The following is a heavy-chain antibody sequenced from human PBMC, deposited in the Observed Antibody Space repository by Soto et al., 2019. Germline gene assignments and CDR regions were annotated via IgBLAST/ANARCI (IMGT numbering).Heavy chain of an antibody. Sequence: ASVNVSCKASGYTFTGYYMHWVRQAPGQGLEWMGWINPNSGGTNYAQKFQGWVTMTRDTSISTAYMELSRLRSDDTAVYYCARDLVRFAAPYYDILTGYYRPDYYYYGMDVWGQGTTVTVSS. CDR1: GYTFTGYY. CDR2: INPNSGGT. D-gene: IGHD3-9*01. V-gene: IGHV1-2*04. J-gene: IGHJ6*02. CDR3: ARDLVRFAAPYYDILTGYYRPDYYYYGMDV.